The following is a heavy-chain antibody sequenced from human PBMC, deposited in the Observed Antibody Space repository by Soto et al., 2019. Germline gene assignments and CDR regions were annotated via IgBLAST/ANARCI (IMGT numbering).Heavy chain of an antibody. CDR1: GGSVSSGSYY. Sequence: SETLSLTCTVSGGSVSSGSYYWSWIRQPPGKGLEWIGYIYYSGSTNYNPSLKSRVTISVDTSKNQFSLKLSSVTAADTAVYYCARLPLATVTRSYFDYWGQGTLVTVSS. V-gene: IGHV4-61*01. CDR2: IYYSGST. J-gene: IGHJ4*02. CDR3: ARLPLATVTRSYFDY. D-gene: IGHD4-17*01.